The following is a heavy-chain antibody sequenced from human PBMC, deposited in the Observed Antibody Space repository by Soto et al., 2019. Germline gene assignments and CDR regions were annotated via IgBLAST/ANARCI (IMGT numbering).Heavy chain of an antibody. V-gene: IGHV4-30-4*01. J-gene: IGHJ6*02. CDR2: IYYSGST. CDR1: GGSISSGDYY. CDR3: ARDRHDSGYGDWYYYYGMDV. D-gene: IGHD5-12*01. Sequence: QVQLQESGPGLVKPSQTLSLTCTVSGGSISSGDYYWSWIRQPPGKGLEWIGYIYYSGSTYYNPPPKSRVTIAVETSKNQFSLKLSSVTAADTAVYYCARDRHDSGYGDWYYYYGMDVWGQGTTVTVSS.